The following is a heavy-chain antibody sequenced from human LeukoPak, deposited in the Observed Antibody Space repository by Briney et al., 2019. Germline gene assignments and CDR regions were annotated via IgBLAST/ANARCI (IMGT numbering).Heavy chain of an antibody. Sequence: PSETLSLTCTVSGGSVSSGSYYWSWIRQPPGKGLEWIGYIYYSGSTNYNPSLKSRVTISVDTSKNQFSLKLSSVTAADTAVYYCARDYYDSSGYLFDYWGQGTLVTVSS. CDR1: GGSVSSGSYY. D-gene: IGHD3-22*01. V-gene: IGHV4-61*01. J-gene: IGHJ4*02. CDR2: IYYSGST. CDR3: ARDYYDSSGYLFDY.